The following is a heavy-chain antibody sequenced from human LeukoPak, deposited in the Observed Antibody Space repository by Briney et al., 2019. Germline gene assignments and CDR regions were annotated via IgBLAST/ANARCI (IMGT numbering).Heavy chain of an antibody. V-gene: IGHV3-23*01. CDR2: ISGSGGST. D-gene: IGHD2-2*01. CDR3: AKSMLTAAVNYYYYYGMDV. Sequence: PGGSLRLSCAASGFTFISYAMRWVRRAPGKGLEWGSTISGSGGSTYYADSVKGRFTISRDNSKNTLYLQMNSLRAEDTAVYYCAKSMLTAAVNYYYYYGMDVWGQGTTVTVSS. J-gene: IGHJ6*02. CDR1: GFTFISYA.